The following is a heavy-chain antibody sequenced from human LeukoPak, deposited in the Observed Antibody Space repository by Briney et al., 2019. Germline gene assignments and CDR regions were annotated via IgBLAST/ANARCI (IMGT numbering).Heavy chain of an antibody. Sequence: GGSLRPSCAASGFTFSSYAMHWVRQAPGKGLEWVAVISYDGSNKYYADSVKGRFTISRDNSKNTLYLQMNSLRAEDTAVYYCARGLGITIFGVVIATNWFDPWGQGTLVTVSS. V-gene: IGHV3-30*04. J-gene: IGHJ5*02. CDR3: ARGLGITIFGVVIATNWFDP. CDR2: ISYDGSNK. CDR1: GFTFSSYA. D-gene: IGHD3-3*01.